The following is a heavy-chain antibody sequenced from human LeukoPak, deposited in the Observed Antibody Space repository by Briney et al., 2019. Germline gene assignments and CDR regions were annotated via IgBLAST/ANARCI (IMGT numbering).Heavy chain of an antibody. CDR3: ARDRLAAAGNYYYYYGMDV. J-gene: IGHJ6*02. CDR2: ISYVGSNK. V-gene: IGHV3-30*03. D-gene: IGHD6-13*01. Sequence: GGSLRLSCAASGFTFSSYGMHWVRQAPGKGLEWVAVISYVGSNKYYADSVTGRFTISRDNSKNTLYLQMNSLRAEDTAVYYCARDRLAAAGNYYYYYGMDVWGQGTTVTVSS. CDR1: GFTFSSYG.